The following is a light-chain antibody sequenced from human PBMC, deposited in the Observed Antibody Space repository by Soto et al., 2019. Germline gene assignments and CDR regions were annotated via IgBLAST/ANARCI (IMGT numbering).Light chain of an antibody. CDR3: CSFAGSYSYV. Sequence: QSALAQPRSVSLSPGQSVTISCTGTSSDVGRYDYVSWYQQHPGKAPKLIVYDVTERPSGVPDRFSGSKSGNTASLTISGLQAEDEADYSCCSFAGSYSYVFGTGTKVTVL. CDR2: DVT. V-gene: IGLV2-11*01. CDR1: SSDVGRYDY. J-gene: IGLJ1*01.